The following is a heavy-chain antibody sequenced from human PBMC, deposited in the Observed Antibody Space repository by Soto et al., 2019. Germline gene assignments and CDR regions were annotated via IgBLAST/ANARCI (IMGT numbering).Heavy chain of an antibody. CDR3: AGDPVWKYQLLRPHYYYGMAV. CDR1: GGSFSGYY. V-gene: IGHV4-34*01. CDR2: INHSVST. D-gene: IGHD2-2*01. J-gene: IGHJ6*02. Sequence: SETLSLTCAVYGGSFSGYYWSWIRQPPGKGLEWIGEINHSVSTNYNPSLKSRVTISLDTSKNQLSLNLNSVTAADTAVYYCAGDPVWKYQLLRPHYYYGMAVWGQGTRVTVSS.